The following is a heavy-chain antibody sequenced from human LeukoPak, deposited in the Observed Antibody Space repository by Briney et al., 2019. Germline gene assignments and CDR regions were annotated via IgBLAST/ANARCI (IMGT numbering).Heavy chain of an antibody. D-gene: IGHD3-16*01. V-gene: IGHV4-34*01. CDR1: GGSFSGYY. CDR2: INHSGST. Sequence: SSETLSLTCAVYGGSFSGYYWSWIRQPPGKGLEWIGEINHSGSTNYNPSLKSRVTISVDTSKNQFSLKLSSVTAADTAVYYCARTDYVWGSSLDYWDQGTLVTVSS. CDR3: ARTDYVWGSSLDY. J-gene: IGHJ4*02.